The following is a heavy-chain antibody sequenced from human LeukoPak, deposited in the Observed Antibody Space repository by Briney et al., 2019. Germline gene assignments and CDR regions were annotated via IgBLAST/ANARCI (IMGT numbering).Heavy chain of an antibody. CDR1: GFTLSTYS. J-gene: IGHJ3*02. Sequence: GGSLRLSCAASGFTLSTYSMHWVRQAPGKGLEFVPAIGYNGGDTYYANSVKGRFTISRDISKNTLYLQMGSLRAEDMAVYYCARVGNYGSGFDIWGQGTMVTLSS. D-gene: IGHD1-7*01. CDR3: ARVGNYGSGFDI. V-gene: IGHV3-64*01. CDR2: IGYNGGDT.